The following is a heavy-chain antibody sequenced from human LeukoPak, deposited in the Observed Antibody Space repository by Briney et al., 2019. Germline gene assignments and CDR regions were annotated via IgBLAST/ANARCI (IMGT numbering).Heavy chain of an antibody. Sequence: PGGSLRLSCAASGFTFSSYWMSWVRQAPGKGLEWVGNIKQDGSEKYYVDSVKGRFTISRDNAKNSLYLQMNSLRAEDTAVYYCAGTIVEIVATDNAWGEGTLVTVSS. CDR3: AGTIVEIVATDNA. CDR1: GFTFSSYW. J-gene: IGHJ4*02. V-gene: IGHV3-7*01. D-gene: IGHD5-12*01. CDR2: IKQDGSEK.